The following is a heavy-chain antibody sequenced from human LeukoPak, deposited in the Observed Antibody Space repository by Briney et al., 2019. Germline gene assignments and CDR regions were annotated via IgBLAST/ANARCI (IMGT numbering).Heavy chain of an antibody. CDR1: GFTFSSYW. Sequence: GGSLRLSCAASGFTFSSYWMTWVRQAPGKGLEWVANIKQDGSENYYVDSVKGRFTTSRDNAKNSLYVQMNSLRVEDTAVYYCARCDFRDGYTRFDYWGQGTLVTVSS. V-gene: IGHV3-7*01. CDR3: ARCDFRDGYTRFDY. CDR2: IKQDGSEN. J-gene: IGHJ4*02. D-gene: IGHD5-24*01.